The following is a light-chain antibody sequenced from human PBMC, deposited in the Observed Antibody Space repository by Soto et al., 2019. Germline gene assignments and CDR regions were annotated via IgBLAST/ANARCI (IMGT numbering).Light chain of an antibody. CDR2: DVS. J-gene: IGLJ1*01. Sequence: QSALTQPASVYGSPGQSITISFTGTSSDVGGYNYVSWYQQHPGKAPKLMIYDVSNRPSGVSNRFSGSKSGNTASLTISGLQAEDEADYYCSSYTSSSTLYVFGTGTKVTV. CDR3: SSYTSSSTLYV. CDR1: SSDVGGYNY. V-gene: IGLV2-14*01.